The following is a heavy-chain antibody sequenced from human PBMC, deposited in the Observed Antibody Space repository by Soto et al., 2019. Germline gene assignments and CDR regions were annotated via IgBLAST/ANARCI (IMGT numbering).Heavy chain of an antibody. D-gene: IGHD3-10*01. CDR2: ISGSGGST. CDR1: GFTFSSYA. J-gene: IGHJ4*02. V-gene: IGHV3-23*01. CDR3: ARRDRGLLWFGDNYFDY. Sequence: GGSLRLSCAASGFTFSSYAMSWVRQAPGKGLEWVSAISGSGGSTYYADSVKGRFTISRDNSKNTLYLQMNSLRAGDTAVYYCARRDRGLLWFGDNYFDYWGKGTLVTVSS.